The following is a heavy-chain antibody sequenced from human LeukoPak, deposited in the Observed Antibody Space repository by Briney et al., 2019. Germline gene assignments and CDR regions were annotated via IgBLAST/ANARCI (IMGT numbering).Heavy chain of an antibody. Sequence: ASVKVSCKASGYTFTSYGISWVRQAPGQGLEWMGWISAYNGNTNYAQKLQGRVTMTTDTSTSTAYMELRSLGSDDTAVYYCARDTGVRSVAVAGIGGYSQHWGQGTLVTVSS. D-gene: IGHD6-19*01. J-gene: IGHJ1*01. CDR1: GYTFTSYG. V-gene: IGHV1-18*04. CDR2: ISAYNGNT. CDR3: ARDTGVRSVAVAGIGGYSQH.